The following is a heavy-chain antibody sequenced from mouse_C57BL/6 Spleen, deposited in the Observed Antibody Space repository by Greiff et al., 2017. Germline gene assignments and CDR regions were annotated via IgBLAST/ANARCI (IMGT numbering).Heavy chain of an antibody. D-gene: IGHD1-1*01. Sequence: VQLQQSGPVLVKPGASVKMSCKASGYTFTDYYMNWVKQSHGKSLEWIGVINPYNGGTSYNQKFKGKATLTVDKSSSTAYMELNSLTSEDSAVYYCARSSRTTGYFDYWGQGTTLTVSS. CDR1: GYTFTDYY. CDR3: ARSSRTTGYFDY. J-gene: IGHJ2*01. CDR2: INPYNGGT. V-gene: IGHV1-19*01.